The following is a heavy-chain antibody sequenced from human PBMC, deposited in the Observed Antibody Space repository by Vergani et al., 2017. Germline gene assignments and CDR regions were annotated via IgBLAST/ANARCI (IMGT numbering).Heavy chain of an antibody. V-gene: IGHV4-39*07. CDR2: IYYSGST. D-gene: IGHD6-19*01. CDR1: GGSISSSSYY. J-gene: IGHJ4*02. CDR3: ARAGIAVAGSFDY. Sequence: QLQLQESGPGLVKPSETLSLTCTVSGGSISSSSYYWGWIRQPPGKGLEWIGGIYYSGSTNYNPSLKSRVTISVDTSKNQFSLKLSSVTAADTAVYYCARAGIAVAGSFDYWGQGTLVTASS.